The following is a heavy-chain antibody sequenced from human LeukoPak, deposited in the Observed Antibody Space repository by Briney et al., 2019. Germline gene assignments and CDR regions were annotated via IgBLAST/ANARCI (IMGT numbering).Heavy chain of an antibody. D-gene: IGHD5-12*01. J-gene: IGHJ3*02. Sequence: ASQTLSLTCAISGDSVSSNSAAWHWIRQSPSRGLEWLGRTYYRSKWYNDYAVSVKSRITINPDTSKNQFSLQLNSVTAADTAVYYCAGSDYLVLRDRWTGNDAFDIWGQGTMVTVSS. CDR1: GDSVSSNSAA. CDR3: AGSDYLVLRDRWTGNDAFDI. V-gene: IGHV6-1*01. CDR2: TYYRSKWYN.